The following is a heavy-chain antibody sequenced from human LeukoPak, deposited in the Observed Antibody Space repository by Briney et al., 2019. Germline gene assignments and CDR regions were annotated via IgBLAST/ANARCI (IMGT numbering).Heavy chain of an antibody. CDR3: AELGITMIGGV. Sequence: PGGSLRLSCGASGFTFSSYWMSWVRQAPGKGLEWVANIKQDGSEKYYVDSEKGRFTISRDNAKNSLYLQMNSLRAEDTAVYYCAELGITMIGGVWGKGTTVTISS. CDR1: GFTFSSYW. V-gene: IGHV3-7*01. D-gene: IGHD3-10*02. J-gene: IGHJ6*04. CDR2: IKQDGSEK.